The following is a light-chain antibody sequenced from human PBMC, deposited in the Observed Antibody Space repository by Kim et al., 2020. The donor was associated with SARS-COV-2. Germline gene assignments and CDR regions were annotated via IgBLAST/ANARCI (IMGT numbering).Light chain of an antibody. CDR2: GNS. Sequence: QRVTISGTGSSSNIGAGYDVHWYQQLPGTAPKLLIYGNSNRPSGVPDRFSGSKSGTSASLAITGLQAEDEADYYCQSYDSSLSGWVFGGGTKVTVL. CDR1: SSNIGAGYD. V-gene: IGLV1-40*01. J-gene: IGLJ3*02. CDR3: QSYDSSLSGWV.